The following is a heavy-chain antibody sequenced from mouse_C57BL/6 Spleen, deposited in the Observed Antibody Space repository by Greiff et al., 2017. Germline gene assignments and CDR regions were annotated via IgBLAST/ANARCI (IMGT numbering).Heavy chain of an antibody. CDR1: GFTFSSYG. V-gene: IGHV5-6*01. J-gene: IGHJ1*03. Sequence: EVKLMESGGDLVKPGGSLKLSCAASGFTFSSYGMSWVRQTPDKRLEWVATISSGGSYTYYPDSVKGRFTISRDNAKNTLYLQMSSLKSEDTAMYYCARPYYDYDRYWYFDVWGTGTTVTVSS. D-gene: IGHD2-4*01. CDR3: ARPYYDYDRYWYFDV. CDR2: ISSGGSYT.